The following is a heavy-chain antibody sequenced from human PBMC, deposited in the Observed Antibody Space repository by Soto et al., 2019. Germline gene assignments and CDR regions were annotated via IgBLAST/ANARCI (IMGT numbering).Heavy chain of an antibody. CDR2: ISTYSGDT. Sequence: ASVKVSCKASGYTFFTYDISWVRQAPGQGLEWMGWISTYSGDTKYAQKFQGRVTMTTDTSTTTAYLELRSLRSDDTAVYYCARRHGPTTSENWFDPWGQGTLVTVSS. CDR3: ARRHGPTTSENWFDP. D-gene: IGHD5-12*01. CDR1: GYTFFTYD. V-gene: IGHV1-18*01. J-gene: IGHJ5*02.